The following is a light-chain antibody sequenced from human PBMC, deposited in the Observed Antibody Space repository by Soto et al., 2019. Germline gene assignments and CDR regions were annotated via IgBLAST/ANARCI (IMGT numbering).Light chain of an antibody. Sequence: EIVLTQSPGTLSLSPGERATLSCRASQSVSSDYLAWYQQKPGQTPKVLIYRASSRATGIPDRFSGSGSGTDFTLTISSLEPEDFAVDYCQQYCSSPLTFGGGTKVEIK. V-gene: IGKV3-20*01. J-gene: IGKJ4*01. CDR3: QQYCSSPLT. CDR2: RAS. CDR1: QSVSSDY.